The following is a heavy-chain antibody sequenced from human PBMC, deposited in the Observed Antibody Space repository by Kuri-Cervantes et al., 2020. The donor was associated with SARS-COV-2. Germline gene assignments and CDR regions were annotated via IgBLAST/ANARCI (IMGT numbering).Heavy chain of an antibody. V-gene: IGHV3-13*05. CDR1: GFTFSSYD. CDR2: IGTAGDP. Sequence: GESLKISCAASGFTFSSYDMHWVRQATGKGLEWVSAIGTAGDPYYPGSVKGRFTISRENAKNSLYLQMNSLRAEDKAVYYCARGVAELRYYGMDVWGQGTTVTVSS. J-gene: IGHJ6*02. D-gene: IGHD1-7*01. CDR3: ARGVAELRYYGMDV.